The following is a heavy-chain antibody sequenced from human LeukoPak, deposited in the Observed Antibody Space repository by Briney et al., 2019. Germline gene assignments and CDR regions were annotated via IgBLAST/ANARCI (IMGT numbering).Heavy chain of an antibody. CDR3: ARTITVITRYFDF. D-gene: IGHD3-22*01. CDR1: GGSISSTIYY. Sequence: PSETLSLTCTVSGGSISSTIYYWGWIRQPPGKGLEWIGSIDYSGSTYYNPSLKSRVTISVDTSKNQFSLNLSSVTAADTAVYYCARTITVITRYFDFWGQGTLVTVSS. CDR2: IDYSGST. V-gene: IGHV4-39*01. J-gene: IGHJ4*02.